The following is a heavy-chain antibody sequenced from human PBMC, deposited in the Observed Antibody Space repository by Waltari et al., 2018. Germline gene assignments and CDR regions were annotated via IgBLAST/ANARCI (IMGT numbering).Heavy chain of an antibody. J-gene: IGHJ4*02. CDR3: ARVGGNSRFRV. CDR1: NGSISSNSHD. CDR2: IYYGGST. Sequence: QLQGSGPGLVKPSETLSLTCTAPNGSISSNSHDWAWIRQPPGKGLEWIGSIYYGGSTYYNPSLKSRVILSISTSKNQFSLKLDSVTAADAAVYHCARVGGNSRFRVGGQGILVTVSS. V-gene: IGHV4-39*07. D-gene: IGHD3-16*01.